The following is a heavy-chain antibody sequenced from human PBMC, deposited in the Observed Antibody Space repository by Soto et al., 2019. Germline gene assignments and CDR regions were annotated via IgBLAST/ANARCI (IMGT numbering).Heavy chain of an antibody. CDR1: GFTFSNSW. J-gene: IGHJ3*01. CDR2: IKEDGSEI. V-gene: IGHV3-7*02. CDR3: ARAVGPFDF. Sequence: PGGSLRLSCAASGFTFSNSWMSWVRQAPGKGLEWVANIKEDGSEIHYVDSVKGRFTISRDNAKNCLYLQMSSLRVEDTGVYYCARAVGPFDFWGQGTMVTVSS.